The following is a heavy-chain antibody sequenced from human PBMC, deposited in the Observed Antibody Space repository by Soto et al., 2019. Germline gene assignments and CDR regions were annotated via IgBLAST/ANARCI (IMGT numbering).Heavy chain of an antibody. Sequence: GGSLRLSCVASGFTFSSCALHWVRQAPGKGLEWVAVISYDGSNKYYADSVRGRFTISRDNSKNTLYLQMNSLRAEDTAMYYSARGGGGSYVLKLYYFDYCGQGTLVTVSS. CDR3: ARGGGGSYVLKLYYFDY. D-gene: IGHD2-15*01. J-gene: IGHJ4*02. CDR1: GFTFSSCA. CDR2: ISYDGSNK. V-gene: IGHV3-30-3*01.